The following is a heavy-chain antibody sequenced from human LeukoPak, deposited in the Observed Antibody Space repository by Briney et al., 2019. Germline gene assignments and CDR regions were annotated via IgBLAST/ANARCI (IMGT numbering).Heavy chain of an antibody. Sequence: GASVKVTCKASAYTFTGYYMHWVRQAPGQGLEWMGWINPNSGGTNNAQKFQGRVTMTRDTSISTAYMELSRLTSDDTAIYYCARKVYFDYWGQGTLVSVPS. J-gene: IGHJ4*02. CDR3: ARKVYFDY. CDR2: INPNSGGT. CDR1: AYTFTGYY. V-gene: IGHV1-2*02.